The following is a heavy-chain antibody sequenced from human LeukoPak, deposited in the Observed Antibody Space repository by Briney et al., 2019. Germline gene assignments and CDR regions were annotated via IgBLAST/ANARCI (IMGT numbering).Heavy chain of an antibody. J-gene: IGHJ4*02. V-gene: IGHV3-30*02. Sequence: PGGSLRLSCAASGFGFSSYAMHWVRQAPGKGLEWVAFIRHDGSHHYHGDSVKGRFTISRDNSKNTLYLQMNSLRVEDTAVYYRAKGDIAVAAPVDYWGQGTLVTVPS. CDR1: GFGFSSYA. D-gene: IGHD6-19*01. CDR3: AKGDIAVAAPVDY. CDR2: IRHDGSHH.